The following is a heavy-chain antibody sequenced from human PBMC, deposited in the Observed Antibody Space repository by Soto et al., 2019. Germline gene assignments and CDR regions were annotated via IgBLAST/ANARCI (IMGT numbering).Heavy chain of an antibody. Sequence: QVQLVQSGAEVKKPGASVKVSCKASGYTFTSYYMHWVRQAPGQGLEWMGWINPNSGGTNYAQKLQGWVTMTRDTSISTAYMELSRLRSDDTAVYYCARAGRGIVVVVEGGMDVWGQGTTVTVSS. CDR2: INPNSGGT. D-gene: IGHD2-15*01. J-gene: IGHJ6*02. CDR1: GYTFTSYY. CDR3: ARAGRGIVVVVEGGMDV. V-gene: IGHV1-2*04.